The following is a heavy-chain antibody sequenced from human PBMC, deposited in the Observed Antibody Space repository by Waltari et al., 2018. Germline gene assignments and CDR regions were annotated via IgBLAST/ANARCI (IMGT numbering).Heavy chain of an antibody. CDR3: ATGGWGFYLDN. Sequence: EVQLVESGGGLVKPGGYLRLSCAASGFTFSSYSMNWVRQAPGKGREWISSISSTGTYTHYADSVKCRFTISRDNAKNSLYLQMNSLRAEDTGVYWCATGGWGFYLDNWGQGTLVTFSS. V-gene: IGHV3-21*01. CDR1: GFTFSSYS. CDR2: ISSTGTYT. J-gene: IGHJ4*02. D-gene: IGHD7-27*01.